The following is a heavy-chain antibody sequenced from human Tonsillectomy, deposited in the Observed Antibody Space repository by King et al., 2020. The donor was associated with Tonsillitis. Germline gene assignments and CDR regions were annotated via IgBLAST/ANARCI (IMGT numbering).Heavy chain of an antibody. CDR2: IHHSGTT. V-gene: IGHV4-38-2*01. CDR1: GYSISSGHY. J-gene: IGHJ4*02. CDR3: ARGGWGAYCSGYDTGVSNY. Sequence: VQLQESGPGLVKPSETLSLTCGVSGYSISSGHYWGWIRQPPGKGLEWIGSIHHSGTTYYNPSVKSRVTISVDTSKNQFSLRLNSVTSADTAVYFCARGGWGAYCSGYDTGVSNYWGQGTLVTVSS. D-gene: IGHD2-15*01.